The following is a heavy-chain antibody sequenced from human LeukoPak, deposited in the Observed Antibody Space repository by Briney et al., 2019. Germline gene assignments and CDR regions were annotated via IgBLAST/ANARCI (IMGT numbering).Heavy chain of an antibody. V-gene: IGHV4-34*01. Sequence: SETLSLTCAVYGGSFSGYYWSWIRQPPGKGPEWIGEINHSGSTNYNPSLKSRVTISVDTSKNQFSLKLSSVTAADTAVYYCARLGIAARRGDYWGQGTLVTVSS. D-gene: IGHD6-6*01. J-gene: IGHJ4*02. CDR2: INHSGST. CDR3: ARLGIAARRGDY. CDR1: GGSFSGYY.